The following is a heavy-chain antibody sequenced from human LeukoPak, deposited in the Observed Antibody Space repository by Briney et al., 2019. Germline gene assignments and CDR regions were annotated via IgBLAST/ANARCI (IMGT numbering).Heavy chain of an antibody. J-gene: IGHJ4*02. D-gene: IGHD3-10*01. Sequence: SGGSLRLSCAASGFTFSNHGMNWVRQAPGKGLEWVSGISPSGDITYYADSVKGRFTISRDNSKNMVYLQVISLAAEDTAVYYCAKDDAWLRFGEWSQGPLVPVSA. V-gene: IGHV3-23*01. CDR1: GFTFSNHG. CDR3: AKDDAWLRFGE. CDR2: ISPSGDIT.